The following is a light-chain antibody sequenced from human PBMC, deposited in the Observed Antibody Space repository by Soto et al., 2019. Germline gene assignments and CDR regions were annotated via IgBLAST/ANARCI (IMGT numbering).Light chain of an antibody. CDR3: QQSYSTLT. CDR2: AAS. V-gene: IGKV1-39*01. J-gene: IGKJ3*01. CDR1: RSISSY. Sequence: DIRMTQSPSSLCASVGDRVTMTCRASRSISSYLNWYQQKPGKAPKLLIYAASSLQSGVPSRFSGSGSGTDFTLTISSLQPEDFATYYCQQSYSTLTFGPGTKVDIK.